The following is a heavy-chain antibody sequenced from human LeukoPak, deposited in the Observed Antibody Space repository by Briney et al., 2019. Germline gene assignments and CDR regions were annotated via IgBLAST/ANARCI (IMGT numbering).Heavy chain of an antibody. V-gene: IGHV4-59*01. Sequence: SETLSLTCTVSGGSISTYHWNWIRKSPEKGLGWIGYMQSTGNSNYNPSLKSRVTMSVDMSRNQIVLNLSSVTAADTAVYFCARDKQHSYGRYFDHWGQGTLVTVSS. J-gene: IGHJ4*02. CDR2: MQSTGNS. CDR1: GGSISTYH. CDR3: ARDKQHSYGRYFDH. D-gene: IGHD5-18*01.